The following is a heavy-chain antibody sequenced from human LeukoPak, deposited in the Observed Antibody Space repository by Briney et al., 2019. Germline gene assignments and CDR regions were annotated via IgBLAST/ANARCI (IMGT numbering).Heavy chain of an antibody. J-gene: IGHJ4*02. CDR2: ISWDGGST. CDR1: GFTFDDYA. V-gene: IGHV3-43D*04. D-gene: IGHD3-22*01. CDR3: AKDSYSSGYYGYDY. Sequence: GGSLRLSCAASGFTFDDYAMHWVRQAPGKGLEWVSLISWDGGSTYYAGSVKGRFTISRDNSKNSLYLQMNSLRAEDTALYYCAKDSYSSGYYGYDYWGQGTLVTVSS.